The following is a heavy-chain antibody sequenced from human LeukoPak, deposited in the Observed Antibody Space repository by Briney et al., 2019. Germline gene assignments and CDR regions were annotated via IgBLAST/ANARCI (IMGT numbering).Heavy chain of an antibody. CDR2: IYYSGST. J-gene: IGHJ5*02. CDR1: GGSISSGGYY. D-gene: IGHD3-3*01. Sequence: SETLSLACTVSGGSISSGGYYWSWIRQHLGKGLEWIGYIYYSGSTYYNPSLKSRVTISVDTSKNQFSLKLSSVTAADTAVYYCARGGSPNGYDFWSGYQRDTNWFDPWGQGTLVTVSS. CDR3: ARGGSPNGYDFWSGYQRDTNWFDP. V-gene: IGHV4-31*03.